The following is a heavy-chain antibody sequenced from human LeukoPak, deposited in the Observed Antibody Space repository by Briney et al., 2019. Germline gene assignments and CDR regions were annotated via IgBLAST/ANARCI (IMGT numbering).Heavy chain of an antibody. CDR2: ISYDGSNK. CDR1: GFTFSSYG. Sequence: GGSLRLSCAASGFTFSSYGMHWVRQAPGKGLEWVAVISYDGSNKYYADSVKGRFTISRDNSKNTLYLQMNSLRAEDTAVYYCAKDRPLRNDGGYWGQGTLVTVSS. V-gene: IGHV3-30*18. J-gene: IGHJ4*02. D-gene: IGHD1-1*01. CDR3: AKDRPLRNDGGY.